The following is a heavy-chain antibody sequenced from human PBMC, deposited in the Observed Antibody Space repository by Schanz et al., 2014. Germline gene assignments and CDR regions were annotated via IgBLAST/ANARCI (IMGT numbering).Heavy chain of an antibody. CDR2: VYYTGST. CDR1: GDSIGTYQ. CDR3: ARDALGGPHNWFDP. Sequence: QVQLQESGPGLVKPSETLSLTCTVSGDSIGTYQWSWIRQPPGKGLEWIGYVYYTGSTTYNPSLKSRVTISVSTSKTQFSLKLSSVTAADTAVYYCARDALGGPHNWFDPWGQGTLVSVSS. V-gene: IGHV4-59*12. J-gene: IGHJ5*02. D-gene: IGHD3-16*01.